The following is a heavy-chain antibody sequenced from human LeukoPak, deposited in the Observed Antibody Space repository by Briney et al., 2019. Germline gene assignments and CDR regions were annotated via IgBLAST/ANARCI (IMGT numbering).Heavy chain of an antibody. Sequence: ASVKVSCKASGYTFISYGITWVRQAPGQGLEWMGWISAYNGNTNYAQKLQGRVTMTTDTSTSTAYMELRSLRSDDTAVYYCAREGDSSGWYTGADAFDIWGQGTMVTVSS. CDR3: AREGDSSGWYTGADAFDI. V-gene: IGHV1-18*01. CDR2: ISAYNGNT. J-gene: IGHJ3*02. CDR1: GYTFISYG. D-gene: IGHD6-19*01.